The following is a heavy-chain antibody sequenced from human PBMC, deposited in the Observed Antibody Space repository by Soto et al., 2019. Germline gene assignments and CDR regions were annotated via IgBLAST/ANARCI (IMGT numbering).Heavy chain of an antibody. CDR2: IDPSDSYT. Sequence: PGESLKISCKGSGYSFTKYWISWVRQMPGKGLEWMGRIDPSDSYTNYSPSFQGHVTISADKSINTAYLQWSSLRASDTAIYYCARHYICRGGDCYYYGMDVWGQGTTVT. CDR3: ARHYICRGGDCYYYGMDV. CDR1: GYSFTKYW. D-gene: IGHD3-16*01. J-gene: IGHJ6*02. V-gene: IGHV5-10-1*01.